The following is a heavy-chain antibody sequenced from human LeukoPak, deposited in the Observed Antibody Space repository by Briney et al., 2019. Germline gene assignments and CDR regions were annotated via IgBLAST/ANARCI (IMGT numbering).Heavy chain of an antibody. J-gene: IGHJ4*02. V-gene: IGHV4-31*03. Sequence: PSETLSLTCTVSGGSISSGGYYWSWIRQHPGKGLEWIGYIYYSGSTYYNPSLKSRVTISVDTSKNQFSLKLSSVTAADTAVYYCARVGKNVVGASSLSYWGQGTLVTVSS. CDR1: GGSISSGGYY. D-gene: IGHD1-26*01. CDR2: IYYSGST. CDR3: ARVGKNVVGASSLSY.